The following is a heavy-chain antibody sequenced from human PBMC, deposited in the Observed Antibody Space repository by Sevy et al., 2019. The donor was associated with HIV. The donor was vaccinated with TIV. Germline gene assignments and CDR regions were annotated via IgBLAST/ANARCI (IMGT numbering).Heavy chain of an antibody. J-gene: IGHJ3*01. V-gene: IGHV2-70*11. CDR3: ARYAVTGRSTLAGRSTNDAFDV. CDR2: IDWDDDE. D-gene: IGHD4-4*01. Sequence: SGPTLVKPTQTLTLTCSLSGFSLSTSGLCVGWIRQSPGKALEWLARIDWDDDEHYSTSLRTRLSISKDTSKNQVVLTMTNMDLVDTGTYDCARYAVTGRSTLAGRSTNDAFDVWGQGTMVTVSS. CDR1: GFSLSTSGLC.